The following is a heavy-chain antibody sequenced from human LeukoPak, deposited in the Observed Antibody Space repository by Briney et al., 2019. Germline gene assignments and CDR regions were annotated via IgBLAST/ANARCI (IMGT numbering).Heavy chain of an antibody. CDR1: GFTFDDYA. CDR2: ISWSGGSI. J-gene: IGHJ3*02. CDR3: AKDIGYSSSSGGAFDI. Sequence: GGSLRLFCAASGFTFDDYAMHWVRQAPGKGLEWVSGISWSGGSIGYADSVKGRFTISRDNGKNSLYLQMNSLRAEDTALYYCAKDIGYSSSSGGAFDIWGQGTMVTVSS. D-gene: IGHD6-6*01. V-gene: IGHV3-9*01.